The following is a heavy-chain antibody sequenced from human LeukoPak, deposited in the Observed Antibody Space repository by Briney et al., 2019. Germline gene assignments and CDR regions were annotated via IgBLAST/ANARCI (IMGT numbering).Heavy chain of an antibody. CDR1: GFPFSDYD. J-gene: IGHJ4*02. CDR2: IRYDGSIT. D-gene: IGHD4/OR15-4a*01. CDR3: ARRAGAYSHPYDY. V-gene: IGHV3-30*02. Sequence: VGALRLSSAASGFPFSDYDMHWVRQAPGKGLEWVAFIRYDGSITYYDDSVKGRLTISRDNSRNTLHLQMNSLRAEDTAVYYCARRAGAYSHPYDYWGQGTLVTVSS.